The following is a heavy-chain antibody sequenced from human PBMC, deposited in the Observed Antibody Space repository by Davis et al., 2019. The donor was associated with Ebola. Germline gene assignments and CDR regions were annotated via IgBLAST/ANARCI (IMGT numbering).Heavy chain of an antibody. V-gene: IGHV4-59*08. CDR2: MFYNGDT. Sequence: MPSESLSLTCSVSGGSFNSFLWTWIRQPPGKGLEWVGCMFYNGDTKYNPALESRVTISVDTSKNQFSLRLSSVTAADTAMYYCVKDDVTAGRFNYWGQGSLVTVSS. D-gene: IGHD1-20*01. J-gene: IGHJ4*02. CDR3: VKDDVTAGRFNY. CDR1: GGSFNSFL.